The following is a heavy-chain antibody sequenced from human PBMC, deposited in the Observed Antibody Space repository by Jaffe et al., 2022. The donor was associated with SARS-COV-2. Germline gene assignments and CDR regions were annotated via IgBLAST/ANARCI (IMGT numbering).Heavy chain of an antibody. D-gene: IGHD1-1*01. Sequence: EVQLVESGGGLVKPGGSLRLSCAASEFSFSDTWMSWVRQAPGKGLEWVGRIKSQTDGGTTQYAAPVKGRFTISRDDSKNTLNLQMNSLKTEDTAVYYCTRERPYFDSWGQGTLVTVSS. CDR2: IKSQTDGGTT. CDR3: TRERPYFDS. CDR1: EFSFSDTW. V-gene: IGHV3-15*01. J-gene: IGHJ4*02.